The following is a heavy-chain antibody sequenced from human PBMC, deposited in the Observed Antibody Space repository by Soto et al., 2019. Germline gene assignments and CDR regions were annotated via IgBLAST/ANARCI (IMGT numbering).Heavy chain of an antibody. Sequence: QVQLQESGPGLVKPSQTLSLTCTVSGGSISSGDYYWSWIRQPPGKGLEWIGYIYYSGSTYYNPSLKSRVTISVATSKNQFSLKLSSVTAADTAVYYCARRFHTVTNDHYGMDVWGQGTTVTVSS. J-gene: IGHJ6*02. CDR2: IYYSGST. CDR1: GGSISSGDYY. V-gene: IGHV4-30-4*01. CDR3: ARRFHTVTNDHYGMDV. D-gene: IGHD4-17*01.